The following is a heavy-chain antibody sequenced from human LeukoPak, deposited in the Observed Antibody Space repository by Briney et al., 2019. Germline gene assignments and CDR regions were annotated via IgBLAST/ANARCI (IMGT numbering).Heavy chain of an antibody. CDR1: GDSVTHYY. CDR2: VSSDGTT. D-gene: IGHD2-21*01. J-gene: IGHJ4*02. CDR3: ARLGCFGDGCYNH. Sequence: PSETLSLTCNVSGDSVTHYYWSWIRQPPGKGLEWIGYVSSDGTTTYSPSLRSRVIMSVDTAENSFSLTLRSLTAADTAVYFCARLGCFGDGCYNHWSQGTLVTVSS. V-gene: IGHV4-59*08.